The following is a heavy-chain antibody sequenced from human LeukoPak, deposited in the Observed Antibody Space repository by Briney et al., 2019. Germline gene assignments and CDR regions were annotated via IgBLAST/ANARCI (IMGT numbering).Heavy chain of an antibody. CDR2: IKTDGSEN. V-gene: IGHV3-7*01. J-gene: IGHJ6*02. CDR1: GFTFSSYA. Sequence: PGGSLRLSCAASGFTFSSYAMSWVRQAPGKGLEWVATIKTDGSENYHVDSVKGRFSISRDNTKNSLFLQLNSLRVEDTAVYYCVRYEMDVWGQGTTVTVSS. CDR3: VRYEMDV. D-gene: IGHD3-3*01.